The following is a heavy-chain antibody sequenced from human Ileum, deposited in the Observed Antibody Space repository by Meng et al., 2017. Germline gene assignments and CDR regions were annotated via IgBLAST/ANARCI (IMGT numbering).Heavy chain of an antibody. V-gene: IGHV4-31*03. D-gene: IGHD3/OR15-3a*01. CDR1: GGSISRGVYY. CDR2: IFYSGST. Sequence: LDGTGTGLVKAAQTLSLTCTVAGGSISRGVYYWCWYRQHPGKGLEWIGYIFYSGSTYYNSSLKSRINISVDTSKNQFSLKVSSVTAADTAVYYCARVRRGLGLRFDPWGQGTLVTVSS. CDR3: ARVRRGLGLRFDP. J-gene: IGHJ5*02.